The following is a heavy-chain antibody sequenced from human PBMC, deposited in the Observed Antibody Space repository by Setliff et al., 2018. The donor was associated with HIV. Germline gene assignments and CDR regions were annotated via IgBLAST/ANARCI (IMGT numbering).Heavy chain of an antibody. CDR3: ATDREKWEGYYKYYYMDV. V-gene: IGHV1-18*01. CDR2: ISAYNGNT. J-gene: IGHJ6*03. Sequence: ASVKVSCKASGYTFTSYGIGWVRQAPGQGLEWMGWISAYNGNTNYAQKLQGRVTMTTDTSTSTAYMELSNLRSDDTALYYCATDREKWEGYYKYYYMDVWGKGTKVTVSS. CDR1: GYTFTSYG. D-gene: IGHD1-26*01.